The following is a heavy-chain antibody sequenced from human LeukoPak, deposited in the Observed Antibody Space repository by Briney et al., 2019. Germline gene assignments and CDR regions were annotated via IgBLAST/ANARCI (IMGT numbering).Heavy chain of an antibody. V-gene: IGHV3-53*01. D-gene: IGHD3-22*01. CDR3: ATASSGYSSGIFQH. CDR2: IYSGGST. CDR1: GFTASSNY. J-gene: IGHJ1*01. Sequence: GGSLRLSCAASGFTASSNYMSWVRQAPGKGLEWVSVIYSGGSTYYADSVKGRFTIPRDNSKNTLYLQMNNLRAEDTAVYYCATASSGYSSGIFQHWGQGTLVTVSS.